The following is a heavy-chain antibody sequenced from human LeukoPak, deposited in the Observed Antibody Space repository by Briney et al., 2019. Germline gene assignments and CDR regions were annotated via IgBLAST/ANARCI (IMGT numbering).Heavy chain of an antibody. V-gene: IGHV4-39*01. Sequence: SETLSLNCTVSGGSISSSSYYWGWIRQPPGKGLEWIGSIYYSGSTYYNPSLKSRVTISVDTSKNQFSLKLSSVTAADTAVYYCARLGRDGSNRAIDYWGQGTLVTVSS. CDR3: ARLGRDGSNRAIDY. CDR1: GGSISSSSYY. J-gene: IGHJ4*02. D-gene: IGHD5-24*01. CDR2: IYYSGST.